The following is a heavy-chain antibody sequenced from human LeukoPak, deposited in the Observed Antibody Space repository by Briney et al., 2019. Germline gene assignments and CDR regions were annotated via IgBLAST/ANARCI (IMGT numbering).Heavy chain of an antibody. CDR1: GYTFTSYG. CDR3: ATNIKPHADYGDYVDAFDI. V-gene: IGHV1-18*01. CDR2: ISAYNGNT. Sequence: ASVKVSCKASGYTFTSYGISWVRQAPGQGLEWMGWISAYNGNTNYAQKLQGRVTMTTDTSTSTAYMELRSLRSDDTAVYYCATNIKPHADYGDYVDAFDIWGQGTMVTVSS. D-gene: IGHD4-17*01. J-gene: IGHJ3*02.